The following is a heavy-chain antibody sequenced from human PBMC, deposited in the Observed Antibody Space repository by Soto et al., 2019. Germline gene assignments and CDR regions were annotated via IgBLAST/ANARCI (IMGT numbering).Heavy chain of an antibody. D-gene: IGHD3-22*01. CDR1: GYTFTSYG. Sequence: QVQLVQSGAEVKKPGASVKVSCKASGYTFTSYGISWVRQAPGQGLEWMGWISAYNGNTNYAQKRRGRVTMTTDTSTSTAYMELRSLRSDDTAVYYCARRGHITMIAYYYSYGMDVWGQGTTVTVSS. V-gene: IGHV1-18*01. J-gene: IGHJ6*02. CDR2: ISAYNGNT. CDR3: ARRGHITMIAYYYSYGMDV.